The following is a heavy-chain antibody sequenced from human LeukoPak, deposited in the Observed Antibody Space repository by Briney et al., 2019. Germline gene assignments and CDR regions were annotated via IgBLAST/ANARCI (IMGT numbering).Heavy chain of an antibody. Sequence: SETLSLTCTVSGGSISSYYWSWIRQPPGKGLEWIGYIYYSGSTNYNPSLKSRVTISVDTSKNQFSLKLSSVTAADTAVYYRARVHTAMVGDAFDIWGQGTMVTVSS. CDR1: GGSISSYY. V-gene: IGHV4-59*01. CDR3: ARVHTAMVGDAFDI. D-gene: IGHD5-18*01. CDR2: IYYSGST. J-gene: IGHJ3*02.